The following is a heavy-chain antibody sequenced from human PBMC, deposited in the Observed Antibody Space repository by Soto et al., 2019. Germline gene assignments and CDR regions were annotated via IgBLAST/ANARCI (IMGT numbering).Heavy chain of an antibody. CDR3: ASEERDGYNARSGIDY. CDR2: INHSGST. D-gene: IGHD5-12*01. J-gene: IGHJ4*02. V-gene: IGHV4-34*01. CDR1: GGSFSGYY. Sequence: SETLSLTCAVYGGSFSGYYWSWIRQPPGKGLEWIGEINHSGSTNYNPSLKSRVTISVDTSKNQFSLKLSSVTAADAAVYYCASEERDGYNARSGIDYWGQGALVTVSS.